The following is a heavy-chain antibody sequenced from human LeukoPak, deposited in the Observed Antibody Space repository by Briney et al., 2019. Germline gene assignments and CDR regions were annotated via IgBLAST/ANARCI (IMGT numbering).Heavy chain of an antibody. D-gene: IGHD3-22*01. J-gene: IGHJ4*02. CDR1: GGSITNYY. CDR3: ARYDGSGRTFDY. CDR2: FYYSGST. Sequence: SETLSLTCTVSGGSITNYYWSWLRQPPGKGLEWIGYFYYSGSTTYNPSLRSRVAISIDTSKNQFSLELTSVTDADTAVYYCARYDGSGRTFDYWGQGILVTVSS. V-gene: IGHV4-59*01.